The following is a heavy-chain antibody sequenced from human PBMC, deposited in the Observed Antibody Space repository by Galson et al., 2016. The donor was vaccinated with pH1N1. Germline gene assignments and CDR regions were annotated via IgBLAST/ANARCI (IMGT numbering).Heavy chain of an antibody. CDR1: DFTFKDFG. D-gene: IGHD4-23*01. V-gene: IGHV3-23*01. CDR2: ILGSGGGT. J-gene: IGHJ4*02. CDR3: AKDWGWQLDPSPFDY. Sequence: LRLPCAASDFTFKDFGMNWVRQAPGKGLEWVSCILGSGGGTYYADSVKGPVTLSRYNSKNTLYLQMNRLRAEDTAIYYCAKDWGWQLDPSPFDYWGQGTLVTVSS.